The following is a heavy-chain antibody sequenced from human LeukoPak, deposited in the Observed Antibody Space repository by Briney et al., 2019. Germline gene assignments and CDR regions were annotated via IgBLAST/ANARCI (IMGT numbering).Heavy chain of an antibody. D-gene: IGHD3-9*01. Sequence: GGSLRLSCAASGFTFSTYNMNWVRQAPGKGLEWVSSITSGGTYTYYADSVKGRFTTSRDNAKNSLSLQLTSLRAEDTAVYYCARGHYDILTASYKWTPDYWGQGILVTVSS. V-gene: IGHV3-21*06. CDR3: ARGHYDILTASYKWTPDY. J-gene: IGHJ4*02. CDR1: GFTFSTYN. CDR2: ITSGGTYT.